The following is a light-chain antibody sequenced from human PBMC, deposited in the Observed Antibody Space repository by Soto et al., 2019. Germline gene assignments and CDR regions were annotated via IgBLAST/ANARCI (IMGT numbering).Light chain of an antibody. CDR2: GAS. Sequence: EIVLTQSPGTLSLSPGERATLSCRASQSVSSNYLAWYQQKPGQAPRPLIYGASSRATGIPDRFSGSGSGTEFTLTISSLQSEDFAVYYCQQYNKWPLTFGQGTKVDIK. V-gene: IGKV3-20*01. J-gene: IGKJ1*01. CDR3: QQYNKWPLT. CDR1: QSVSSNY.